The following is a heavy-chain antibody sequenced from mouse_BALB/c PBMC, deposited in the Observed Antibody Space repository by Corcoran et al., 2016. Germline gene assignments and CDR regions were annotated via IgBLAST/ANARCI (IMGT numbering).Heavy chain of an antibody. V-gene: IGHV1-84*02. CDR2: IYPGSGNT. CDR3: ARNYYGPFGY. D-gene: IGHD1-1*01. Sequence: QIQLQQSGPELVKPGASVKISCKASGYTFTDYYINWVKQKPGQGLEWIGWIYPGSGNTKYNEKVKGKATLTVDTSSSTAYMQLSSLTSEDTAVEFWARNYYGPFGYWGQGALVTVSA. J-gene: IGHJ3*01. CDR1: GYTFTDYY.